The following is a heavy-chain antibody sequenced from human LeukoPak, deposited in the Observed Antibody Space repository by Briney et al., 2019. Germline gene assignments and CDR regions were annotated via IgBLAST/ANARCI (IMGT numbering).Heavy chain of an antibody. CDR3: AKEGTPQVSTWYDL. Sequence: GMSLRLSCAASGVTLSPYGMHWVRQAPGKGLEWVAVISYEGGTQHYADAVKGRFIISRDNPRNTLYLQMNILRTEDTAVYYCAKEGTPQVSTWYDLWGQGTLVTVSS. CDR1: GVTLSPYG. J-gene: IGHJ5*02. V-gene: IGHV3-30*18. D-gene: IGHD3-10*01. CDR2: ISYEGGTQ.